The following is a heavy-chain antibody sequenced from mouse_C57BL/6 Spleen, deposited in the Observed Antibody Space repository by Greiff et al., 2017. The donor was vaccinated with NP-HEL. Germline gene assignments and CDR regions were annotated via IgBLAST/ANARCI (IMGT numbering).Heavy chain of an antibody. Sequence: EVKLVESGAELVRPGASVKLSCTASGFNIKDDYMHWVKQRPEQGLEWIGWIDPGNGDTEYASKFQGKATITADKSSNTAYLQLSSLTSEDTAVYYCTTVYYGSSYFDYWGQGTTLTVSS. CDR2: IDPGNGDT. V-gene: IGHV14-4*01. J-gene: IGHJ2*01. D-gene: IGHD1-1*01. CDR1: GFNIKDDY. CDR3: TTVYYGSSYFDY.